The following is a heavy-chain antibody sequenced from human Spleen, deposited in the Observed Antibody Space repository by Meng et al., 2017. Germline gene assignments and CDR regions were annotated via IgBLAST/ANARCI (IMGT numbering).Heavy chain of an antibody. CDR1: GGSISSGSYY. V-gene: IGHV4-61*02. CDR2: IYASGST. CDR3: ARGTGAWGFDS. Sequence: SETLSLTCTVPGGSISSGSYYWSWIRQPAGKGLEWIGRIYASGSTNYSPSLKSRVTISVDTSKNQFSLKLSSVTAADTAVHYCARGTGAWGFDSWGHGALVTVSS. D-gene: IGHD1-14*01. J-gene: IGHJ5*01.